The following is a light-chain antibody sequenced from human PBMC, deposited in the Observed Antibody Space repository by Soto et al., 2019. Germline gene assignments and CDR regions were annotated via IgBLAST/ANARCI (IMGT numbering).Light chain of an antibody. V-gene: IGKV1-27*01. CDR3: QKYNCPRGT. Sequence: DIQMTQSPSSLSASVGDRVTITCRASQGISNYLAWYQQQPGKVPKLLIYVASTLQSGVPSRFSGSGSGTDFTLPSGNSHLKVLEIYYCQKYNCPRGTFGEGTRVEIK. CDR2: VAS. CDR1: QGISNY. J-gene: IGKJ1*01.